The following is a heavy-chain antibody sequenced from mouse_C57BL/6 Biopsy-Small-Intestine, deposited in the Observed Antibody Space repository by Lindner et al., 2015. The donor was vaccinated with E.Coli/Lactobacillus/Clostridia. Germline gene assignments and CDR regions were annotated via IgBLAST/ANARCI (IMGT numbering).Heavy chain of an antibody. D-gene: IGHD1-1*01. J-gene: IGHJ2*01. CDR1: GFNIKDDY. Sequence: VQLQESGAEPVRPGASVKLSCTASGFNIKDDYMHWVKQRPEQGLEWIGWIDPENGDTEYASKFQGKATITADTSSNTAYLQLSSLTSEDTAVYYCTTATVGDYWGQGTTLTVSS. CDR3: TTATVGDY. V-gene: IGHV14-4*01. CDR2: IDPENGDT.